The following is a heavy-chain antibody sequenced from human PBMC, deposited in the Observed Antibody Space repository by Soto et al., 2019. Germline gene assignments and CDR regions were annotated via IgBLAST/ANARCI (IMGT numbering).Heavy chain of an antibody. D-gene: IGHD1-26*01. Sequence: PSETLSLTCTVSGGSVSSSSYSWGWIRQPPGKGLEWIGTIYYSENTYYNPSLMSRVTISVDTSKNQFSLKLSSVTAADTAVYYCARREIQGPIDYWGQGTLVTVSS. J-gene: IGHJ4*02. CDR1: GGSVSSSSYS. CDR2: IYYSENT. V-gene: IGHV4-39*01. CDR3: ARREIQGPIDY.